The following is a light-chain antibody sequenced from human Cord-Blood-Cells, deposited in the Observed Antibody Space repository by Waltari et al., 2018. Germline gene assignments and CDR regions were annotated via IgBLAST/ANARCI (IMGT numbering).Light chain of an antibody. J-gene: IGLJ3*02. Sequence: QAVLTQPASLSASPGASASPTCTLRRGINDGTYRIYWSQQKPGSPPQYLLRYKSDSDKQQGSGVPSRFSGSKDASANAGILLISGLQSEDEADYYCMIWHSSAWVFGGGTKLTVL. V-gene: IGLV5-45*01. CDR3: MIWHSSAWV. CDR2: YKSDSDK. CDR1: RGINDGTYR.